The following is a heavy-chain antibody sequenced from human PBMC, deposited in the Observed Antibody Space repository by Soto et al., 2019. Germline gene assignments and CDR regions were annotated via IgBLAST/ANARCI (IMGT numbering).Heavy chain of an antibody. J-gene: IGHJ5*02. Sequence: ASVKVSCKVSGYSLTELSIHWVRQAPGEGLEWMGGYDLEKGETIYAQRFQGRVTFTADASTSTVYLELSSLRSEDTAMYYCARDPSTINKLIGVWFDPWGQGTLVTVSS. CDR1: GYSLTELS. D-gene: IGHD4-4*01. CDR3: ARDPSTINKLIGVWFDP. V-gene: IGHV1-24*01. CDR2: YDLEKGET.